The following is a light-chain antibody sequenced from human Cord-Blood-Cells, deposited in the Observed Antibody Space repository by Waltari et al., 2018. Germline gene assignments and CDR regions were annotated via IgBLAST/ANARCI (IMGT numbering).Light chain of an antibody. CDR1: SSDVAGSNY. Sequence: QSALTQPPSASGSPGQSVTISCTGTSSDVAGSNYVPWYQQHPGKAPKRMIYEVSKRPSGVSDRFCGAKSGNTASLTVAGLQAEDEADYYCSSYAGSNNYVFGTGTKVTV. J-gene: IGLJ1*01. V-gene: IGLV2-8*01. CDR3: SSYAGSNNYV. CDR2: EVS.